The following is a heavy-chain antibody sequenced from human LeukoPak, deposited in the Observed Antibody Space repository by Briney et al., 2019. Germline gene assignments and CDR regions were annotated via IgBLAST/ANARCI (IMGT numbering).Heavy chain of an antibody. CDR1: GGSFNGYY. J-gene: IGHJ4*02. Sequence: SETLSLTCAVYGGSFNGYYWSWIRQPPGKGLEWIGEINHSGSTNYSPSLKSRVTLSVDTSKNQFSLKLSSVTAADTAVYFCAREVAGTPWIDYWGQGTLVTVSS. D-gene: IGHD6-19*01. V-gene: IGHV4-34*01. CDR3: AREVAGTPWIDY. CDR2: INHSGST.